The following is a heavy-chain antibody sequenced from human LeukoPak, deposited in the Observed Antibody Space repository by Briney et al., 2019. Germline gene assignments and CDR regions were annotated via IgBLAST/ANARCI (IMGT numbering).Heavy chain of an antibody. CDR2: FDPEDGET. D-gene: IGHD1-26*01. J-gene: IGHJ3*02. Sequence: ASVKVSCKVSGYTLTELSMHWVRQAPGKGLEWMGGFDPEDGETIYAQKFQGRVTMTEDTSTDTAYMELSSLRSEDTAVYYCATPTLIVGATTSAFDIWGQGTMVTVSS. V-gene: IGHV1-24*01. CDR3: ATPTLIVGATTSAFDI. CDR1: GYTLTELS.